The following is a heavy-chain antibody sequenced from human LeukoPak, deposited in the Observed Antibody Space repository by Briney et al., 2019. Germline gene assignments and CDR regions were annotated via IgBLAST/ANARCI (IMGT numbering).Heavy chain of an antibody. Sequence: SETLSLTCTVSGGSISSGGYYWSWIRQPPGKGLEWIGYIYHSGSTYYNPSLKSRVTISVDRSKNQFSLKLSSVTAADTAVYYCAREGRYYDSSGYSPGAFDIWGQGTMVTVSS. J-gene: IGHJ3*02. D-gene: IGHD3-22*01. CDR3: AREGRYYDSSGYSPGAFDI. V-gene: IGHV4-30-2*01. CDR1: GGSISSGGYY. CDR2: IYHSGST.